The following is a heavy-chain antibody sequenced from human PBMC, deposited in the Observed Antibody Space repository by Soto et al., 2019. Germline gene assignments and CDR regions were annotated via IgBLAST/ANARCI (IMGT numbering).Heavy chain of an antibody. CDR1: GGTFSSYA. V-gene: IGHV1-69*01. CDR2: IIPIFGTA. CDR3: ARARNYYDSSGYYYAPFDY. J-gene: IGHJ4*02. D-gene: IGHD3-22*01. Sequence: QVQLVQSGAEVKKPGSSVKVSCKASGGTFSSYAISWVRQAPRQGLEWMGGIIPIFGTANYAQKFQGRVTITADESTSTAYMELSSLRSEDTAVYYCARARNYYDSSGYYYAPFDYWGQGTLVTVSS.